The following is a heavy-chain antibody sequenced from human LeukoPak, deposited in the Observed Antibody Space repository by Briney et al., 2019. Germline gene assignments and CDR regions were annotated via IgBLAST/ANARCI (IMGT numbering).Heavy chain of an antibody. CDR1: GFTFSSYW. J-gene: IGHJ6*03. CDR2: IKQDGSEK. D-gene: IGHD3-22*01. CDR3: ARDPYSGNYGSYYYYYMDV. V-gene: IGHV3-7*01. Sequence: GGSLRLSCAASGFTFSSYWMSWVRQAPGKGLEWVANIKQDGSEKYYVDSVKGRFTISRDNAKNSLYLQMNSLRAEDTAVYFCARDPYSGNYGSYYYYYMDVWGKGTTVTVSS.